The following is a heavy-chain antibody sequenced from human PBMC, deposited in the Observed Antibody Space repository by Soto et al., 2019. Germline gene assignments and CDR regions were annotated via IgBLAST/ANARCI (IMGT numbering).Heavy chain of an antibody. CDR3: VRRHVSATGIDWFDP. CDR2: INAANGDT. CDR1: GYTFTSYG. D-gene: IGHD6-13*01. Sequence: SVKVSCKASGYTFTSYGIHWLRQSPGQRLEWMGWINAANGDTKYSPKFQGRVTITRDTSASTAYMELSSLRSEDTAVYYCVRRHVSATGIDWFDPWGQGTLVTVSS. J-gene: IGHJ5*02. V-gene: IGHV1-3*01.